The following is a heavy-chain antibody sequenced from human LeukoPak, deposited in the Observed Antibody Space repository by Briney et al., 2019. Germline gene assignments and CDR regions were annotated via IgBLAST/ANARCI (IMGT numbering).Heavy chain of an antibody. Sequence: GGSLRLSCAASGFSLRNYGMSWVRQAPGKGLEWVSALSGSGDTSYYGDSERGRFTISRDNSKNTLYLQINSLRAEDTAVYFCAKDRVGAMLYFDLWGQGTLVTVSS. V-gene: IGHV3-23*01. CDR2: LSGSGDTS. CDR1: GFSLRNYG. J-gene: IGHJ4*02. CDR3: AKDRVGAMLYFDL. D-gene: IGHD1-26*01.